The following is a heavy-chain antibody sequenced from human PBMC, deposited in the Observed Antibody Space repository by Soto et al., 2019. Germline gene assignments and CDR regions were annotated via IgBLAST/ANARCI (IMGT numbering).Heavy chain of an antibody. CDR2: ISAYNGNT. CDR1: GYTFTSYG. CDR3: ARGNYYYDSPSGYFDY. V-gene: IGHV1-18*01. J-gene: IGHJ4*02. D-gene: IGHD3-22*01. Sequence: ASVKVSCKASGYTFTSYGISWVRQAPGQGLEWMGWISAYNGNTNYAQKLQGRVTMTTDTSTSTAYMELRSLRSDDTAVYYCARGNYYYDSPSGYFDYWGQGTLVTVSS.